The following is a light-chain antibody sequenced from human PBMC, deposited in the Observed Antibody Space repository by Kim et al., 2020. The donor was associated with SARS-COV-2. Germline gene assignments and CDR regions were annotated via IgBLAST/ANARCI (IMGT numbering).Light chain of an antibody. CDR3: QAWDSSTVV. V-gene: IGLV3-1*01. Sequence: SYELTQPPSVSVSPGQTASITCSGDKLGDKYACWYQQKPGQSPVLVIYQDSKRPSGIPERFSGSNSGNTATLTISGTQAMDEADYYCQAWDSSTVVFGGGTKPTVL. CDR2: QDS. J-gene: IGLJ2*01. CDR1: KLGDKY.